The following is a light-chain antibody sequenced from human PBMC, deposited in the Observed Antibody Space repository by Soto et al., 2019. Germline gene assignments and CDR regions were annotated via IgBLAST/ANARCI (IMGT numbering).Light chain of an antibody. CDR2: AAS. CDR1: QSISNH. CDR3: QQSYSSPPT. Sequence: DIQMTQSPSSLSASVEDRVIITCRASQSISNHLNWYQQKPGKAPKLLIFAASSLQSGVPSRFRGSRSGPDFTLTISSLQPEDFATYYCQQSYSSPPTFGQGTKGDIK. V-gene: IGKV1-39*01. J-gene: IGKJ1*01.